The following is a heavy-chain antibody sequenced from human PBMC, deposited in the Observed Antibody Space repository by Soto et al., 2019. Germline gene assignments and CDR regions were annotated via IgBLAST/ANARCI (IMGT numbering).Heavy chain of an antibody. CDR3: ARDPSHYDSGSHESYMDV. J-gene: IGHJ6*03. V-gene: IGHV1-2*04. Sequence: ASVKVSCKASGYTFTCYYMHWVRHAPGQGLEWMGWINPNSGGTNYAQKFQGWVTMTRDTSISTAYMELSRLRSDDTAVYYCARDPSHYDSGSHESYMDVWGKGTTVTLSS. D-gene: IGHD3-3*01. CDR1: GYTFTCYY. CDR2: INPNSGGT.